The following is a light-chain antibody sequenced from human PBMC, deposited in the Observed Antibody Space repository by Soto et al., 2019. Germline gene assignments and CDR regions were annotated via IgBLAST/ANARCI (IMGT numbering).Light chain of an antibody. J-gene: IGKJ2*01. Sequence: EIVLTQSPGTLSLSPGERATLSCRASQTISSGYLAWHQQKPGQAPRLLIYAASSRAAGIPDRFSGCESGTDFTLTISRLEPEDFAVYYCHQYGNSPYTFGQGTKLEI. CDR1: QTISSGY. CDR3: HQYGNSPYT. V-gene: IGKV3-20*01. CDR2: AAS.